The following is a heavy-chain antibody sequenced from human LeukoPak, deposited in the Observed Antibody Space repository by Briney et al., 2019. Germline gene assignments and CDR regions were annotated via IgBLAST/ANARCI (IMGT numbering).Heavy chain of an antibody. V-gene: IGHV3-49*04. Sequence: GQSLRLSCGASGFPFEDYAVSWVRQAPGKGLEGVGLIRSKTYGGTAEYGTSVKGRFTISREDPKSVAYLQMNALKTEDTGVYYCTRVGIAGRPGYWGQGTLVTVSS. J-gene: IGHJ4*02. CDR2: IRSKTYGGTA. D-gene: IGHD6-6*01. CDR3: TRVGIAGRPGY. CDR1: GFPFEDYA.